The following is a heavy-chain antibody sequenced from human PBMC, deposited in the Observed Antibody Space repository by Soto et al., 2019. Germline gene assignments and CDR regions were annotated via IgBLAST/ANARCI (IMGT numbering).Heavy chain of an antibody. CDR2: IYYSGST. CDR1: GGSFSPYY. J-gene: IGHJ4*02. Sequence: QVQLQESGPGLVKPSETLSLTCTVSGGSFSPYYWSWIRLPPGKGLEWIGYIYYSGSTNYNPSLRSRVTISVDTSKNQFSLRLSSVTAADTAVYYCARLGRRTVASHFDYWGQGTLITVSS. V-gene: IGHV4-59*08. CDR3: ARLGRRTVASHFDY. D-gene: IGHD2-21*01.